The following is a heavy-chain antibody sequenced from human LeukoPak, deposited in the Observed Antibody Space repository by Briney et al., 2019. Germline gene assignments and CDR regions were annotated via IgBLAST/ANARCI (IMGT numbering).Heavy chain of an antibody. CDR1: GGSISSFY. J-gene: IGHJ4*02. D-gene: IGHD5-24*01. V-gene: IGHV4-4*07. CDR3: ARSVYGSENFDY. CDR2: IYTSGST. Sequence: SETLSLTCTVSGGSISSFYWSWIRQPAGKGLEWIGRIYTSGSTNYNPSLKSRVTISIDTSKNQFSLNLTSVTAADTAVYYCARSVYGSENFDYWGQGTLVTVSS.